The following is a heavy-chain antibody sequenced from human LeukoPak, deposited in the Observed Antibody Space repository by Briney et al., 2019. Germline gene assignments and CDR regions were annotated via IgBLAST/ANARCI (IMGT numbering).Heavy chain of an antibody. Sequence: GASVKVSCKASDYTFTSYDINWVRQATGQGLEWMGWMNPSSGSTRYAQKFQGRVTMTRDTSISTAYMELSSLRSEDTAVYFCARSNYGGKRWFDPWGQGTLVIVSS. J-gene: IGHJ5*02. CDR1: DYTFTSYD. CDR2: MNPSSGST. V-gene: IGHV1-8*01. CDR3: ARSNYGGKRWFDP. D-gene: IGHD4-23*01.